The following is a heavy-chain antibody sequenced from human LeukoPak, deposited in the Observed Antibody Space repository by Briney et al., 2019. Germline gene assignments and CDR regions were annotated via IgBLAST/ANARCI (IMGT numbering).Heavy chain of an antibody. V-gene: IGHV3-23*01. Sequence: GGSLRLSCAASGFTFSNYSMTWVRQAPGKGLEWVSSISGSDTSTYYADSVKGRFTISRDNSKNTLELQMDSLRAEDTAVYYCTKARSASSSCYNYWGQGILVTVSS. CDR3: TKARSASSSCYNY. CDR2: ISGSDTST. J-gene: IGHJ4*02. D-gene: IGHD2-2*02. CDR1: GFTFSNYS.